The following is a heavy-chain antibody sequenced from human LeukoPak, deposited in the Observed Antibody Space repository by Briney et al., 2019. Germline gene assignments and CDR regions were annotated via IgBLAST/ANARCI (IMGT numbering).Heavy chain of an antibody. Sequence: VASVKVSCKASGYTFSRYGISWVRQAPGQGLEWMGWISAYNGNTNYAQKLQGRVTMTTDTSTSTAYMELRSLTSDDTAVCYCARLAVAGNYWGQGTLVTVSS. CDR2: ISAYNGNT. CDR3: ARLAVAGNY. J-gene: IGHJ4*02. D-gene: IGHD6-19*01. V-gene: IGHV1-18*01. CDR1: GYTFSRYG.